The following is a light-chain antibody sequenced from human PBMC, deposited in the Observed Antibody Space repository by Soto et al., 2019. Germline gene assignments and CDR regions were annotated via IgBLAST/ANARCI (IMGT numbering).Light chain of an antibody. J-gene: IGLJ1*01. CDR1: SSDVGNYKY. CDR3: FSYTSSGTYV. V-gene: IGLV2-14*01. CDR2: EVS. Sequence: QSALAQPASVSGSPGQSITSSCTGTSSDVGNYKYVSWYQQHPGKAPKLMIYEVSSRPSGVSNRFSGSKSGNTASLTISGLQAEDETDYYCFSYTSSGTYVFGTGTKVTVL.